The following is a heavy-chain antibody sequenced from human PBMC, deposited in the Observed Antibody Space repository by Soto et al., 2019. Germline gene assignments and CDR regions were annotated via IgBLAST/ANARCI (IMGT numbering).Heavy chain of an antibody. CDR1: GYTFTSYG. D-gene: IGHD1-20*01. CDR2: ISAYNGNT. CDR3: AKEMATTAYNFVDY. V-gene: IGHV1-18*04. Sequence: ASVKVSCKASGYTFTSYGISWVRQAPGQGLEWMGWISAYNGNTKYAQKFQGRVIMTSDTSTTTVYMDLSSLRSEDTAMYYCAKEMATTAYNFVDYWGQGSLVTVSS. J-gene: IGHJ4*02.